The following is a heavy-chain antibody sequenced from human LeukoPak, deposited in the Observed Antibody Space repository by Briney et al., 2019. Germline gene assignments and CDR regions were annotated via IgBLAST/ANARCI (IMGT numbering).Heavy chain of an antibody. D-gene: IGHD6-6*01. CDR2: IYPDDSDT. Sequence: GESLKISCKGSGYRFTSYWIAWVRQMPGKGLEWMGIIYPDDSDTRYSPSFQGQVTISADKSINTAYLQWSSLKASDTAMYYCARQASSSSGGYWGQGTLVTVSS. V-gene: IGHV5-51*01. CDR3: ARQASSSSGGY. CDR1: GYRFTSYW. J-gene: IGHJ4*02.